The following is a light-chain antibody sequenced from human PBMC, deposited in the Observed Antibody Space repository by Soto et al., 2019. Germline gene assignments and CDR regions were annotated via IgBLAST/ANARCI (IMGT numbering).Light chain of an antibody. V-gene: IGKV3-15*01. J-gene: IGKJ4*01. CDR1: QSVSSN. Sequence: EIVMTQSPATLSVSPGERATLSCRASQSVSSNLAWYQQKPGQAPRLLIYGASTRATGIPARFSGSTSGTEFTLTISSLQSEDFAVYYCQHYNNWPLTFGGGTKVDIK. CDR3: QHYNNWPLT. CDR2: GAS.